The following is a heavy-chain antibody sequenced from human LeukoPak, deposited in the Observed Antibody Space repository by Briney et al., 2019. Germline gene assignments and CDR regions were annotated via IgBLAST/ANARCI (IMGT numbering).Heavy chain of an antibody. CDR1: GYTFTDYY. V-gene: IGHV1-2*02. Sequence: ASVKVSCKASGYTFTDYYMHWVRQAPGQGLEWMGWINPNNGGTNYAQNFQGRVTMTRDTSISIVYMELSRLRSGDTAVYYCARGDSGITVTGHNNLKQSNWFDPWGQGTLVTVSS. J-gene: IGHJ5*02. D-gene: IGHD6-19*01. CDR3: ARGDSGITVTGHNNLKQSNWFDP. CDR2: INPNNGGT.